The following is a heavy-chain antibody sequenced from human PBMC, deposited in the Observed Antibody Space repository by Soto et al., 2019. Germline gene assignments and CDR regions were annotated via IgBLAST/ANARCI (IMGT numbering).Heavy chain of an antibody. V-gene: IGHV1-69*12. CDR1: GGTFSSYA. J-gene: IGHJ2*01. CDR2: IIPIFGTA. D-gene: IGHD6-25*01. CDR3: AGGAAFFPIFWDLEF. Sequence: QVQLVQSGAEVKKPGSSVKVSCKASGGTFSSYAISWVRQAPGQGLEWMGGIIPIFGTANYAQKFQGRVTITADESTKPAYIGPGRLEIGGTAGYLWAGGAAFFPIFWDLEFRGRGTLVTVSS.